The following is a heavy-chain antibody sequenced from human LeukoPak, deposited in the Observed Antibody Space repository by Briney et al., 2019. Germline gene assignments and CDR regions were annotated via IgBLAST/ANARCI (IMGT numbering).Heavy chain of an antibody. CDR1: GFTFSSYW. CDR2: INSDGSST. D-gene: IGHD5-12*01. J-gene: IGHJ4*02. V-gene: IGHV3-74*01. CDR3: ARGFWSLVATFGRPFDY. Sequence: GGSLRLSCAASGFTFSSYWMHWVRQAPGKGLVWVSRINSDGSSTSYADSAKGRSTISRDNAKNTLYLQMNSLRAEDTAVYYCARGFWSLVATFGRPFDYWGQGTLVTVSS.